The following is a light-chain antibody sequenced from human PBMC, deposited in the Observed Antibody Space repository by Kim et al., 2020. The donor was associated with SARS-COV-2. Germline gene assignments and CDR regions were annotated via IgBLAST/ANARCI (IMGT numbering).Light chain of an antibody. J-gene: IGKJ2*01. V-gene: IGKV3-20*01. Sequence: LAQGEIASLAGEANQSVSSNYFAWYQQKPGQAPRLLVYGASTRPAGIPDRFTGSGSGTDFTLTINRLEPEDFAVYYCQQYGSSPYTFGQGTKLEI. CDR3: QQYGSSPYT. CDR2: GAS. CDR1: QSVSSNY.